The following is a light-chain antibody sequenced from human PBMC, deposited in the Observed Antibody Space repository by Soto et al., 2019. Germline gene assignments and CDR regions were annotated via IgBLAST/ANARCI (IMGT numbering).Light chain of an antibody. CDR3: AEWDDNLSGVV. V-gene: IGLV1-47*01. Sequence: QSVLTQPPSASGTPGQRVTISCSGSISNLGSNFVFWYQQLPGAAPKLLISRNNQRPSGVSDRFSGSKSGTSASLAISGLRSEDEADYHCAEWDDNLSGVVFGGGTKLTVL. J-gene: IGLJ3*02. CDR1: ISNLGSNF. CDR2: RNN.